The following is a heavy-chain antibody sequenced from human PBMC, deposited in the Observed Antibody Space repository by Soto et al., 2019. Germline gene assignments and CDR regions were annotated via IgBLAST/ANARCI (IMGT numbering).Heavy chain of an antibody. CDR2: IKGDGSEK. J-gene: IGHJ6*04. CDR1: GFTFSSYW. Sequence: GGSLRLSCAASGFTFSSYWISWVRQAPGKGLEWVANIKGDGSEKYYVDSVKGRFTISRDNAKNSLDLQMNSLRAEDTAVYYCARDERRVCYMDVWGRGTTVTVSS. V-gene: IGHV3-7*01. CDR3: ARDERRVCYMDV. D-gene: IGHD3-10*02.